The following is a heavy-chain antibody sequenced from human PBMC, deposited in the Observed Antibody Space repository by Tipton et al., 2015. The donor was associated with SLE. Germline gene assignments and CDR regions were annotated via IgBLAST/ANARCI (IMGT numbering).Heavy chain of an antibody. Sequence: TLSLTCTVSGGSISSYYWSWIRQPPGKGLEWIGYIYYSGSTNYNPSLKSRVTISVATSKNQFSLKLSSVTAADTAVYYCARVVRGDYMDVWGKGTTVTVSS. CDR1: GGSISSYY. CDR2: IYYSGST. D-gene: IGHD3-10*01. CDR3: ARVVRGDYMDV. J-gene: IGHJ6*03. V-gene: IGHV4-59*01.